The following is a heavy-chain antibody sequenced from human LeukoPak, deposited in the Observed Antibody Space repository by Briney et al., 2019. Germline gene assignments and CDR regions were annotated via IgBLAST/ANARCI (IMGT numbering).Heavy chain of an antibody. V-gene: IGHV5-51*01. J-gene: IGHJ4*02. Sequence: GESLKISCQVSGYTFTTHWIGWVRQMPGKGLEWMGIIYPGDSDTRHSPSFQGQVTISADKSTSTAYLQWSSLKASDTAMYYCASSGWYFDFWGQGTLVTVSS. CDR1: GYTFTTHW. D-gene: IGHD6-19*01. CDR3: ASSGWYFDF. CDR2: IYPGDSDT.